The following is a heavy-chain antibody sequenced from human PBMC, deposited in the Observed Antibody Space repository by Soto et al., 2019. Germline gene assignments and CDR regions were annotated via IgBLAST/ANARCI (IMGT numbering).Heavy chain of an antibody. Sequence: QVQLVQSGAEVTKPGSSVKVSCKASGDTFNFYTINCVRQAPGLGLEWMGRFNPILSFSNSALKFQGRVTLTADKSTSTAYMVLSSLRSEDTAIYYCATSFGSGSRAFDYWGQGALGTVSS. CDR2: FNPILSFS. D-gene: IGHD3-10*01. CDR1: GDTFNFYT. CDR3: ATSFGSGSRAFDY. J-gene: IGHJ4*02. V-gene: IGHV1-69*02.